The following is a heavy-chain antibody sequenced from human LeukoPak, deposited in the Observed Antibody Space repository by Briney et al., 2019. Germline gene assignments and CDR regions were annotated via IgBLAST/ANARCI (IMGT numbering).Heavy chain of an antibody. J-gene: IGHJ4*02. CDR2: IHHSGST. Sequence: SETLSLTCPVSGGSISSSSYYWGWIRQPPGKGLEWIGEIHHSGSTNYNPSLKSRVTISVDTSKNQFSLKLTSVTAADTAIYYCARNADYCLDYWGQGSLVTVSS. CDR3: ARNADYCLDY. D-gene: IGHD4/OR15-4a*01. V-gene: IGHV4-39*07. CDR1: GGSISSSSYY.